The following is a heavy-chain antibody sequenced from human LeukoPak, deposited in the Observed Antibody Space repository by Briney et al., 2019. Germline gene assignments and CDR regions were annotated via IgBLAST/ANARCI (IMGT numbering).Heavy chain of an antibody. CDR3: ARDSYGYAFDI. V-gene: IGHV1-46*01. CDR1: GYTLTELS. Sequence: ASVKVSCKVSGYTLTELSMHWVRQAPGQGLEWMGIINPSGGSTSYAQKFQGRVTMTRDMSTSTVYMELSSLRSEDTAVYYCARDSYGYAFDIWGQGTMVTVSS. J-gene: IGHJ3*02. CDR2: INPSGGST. D-gene: IGHD5-18*01.